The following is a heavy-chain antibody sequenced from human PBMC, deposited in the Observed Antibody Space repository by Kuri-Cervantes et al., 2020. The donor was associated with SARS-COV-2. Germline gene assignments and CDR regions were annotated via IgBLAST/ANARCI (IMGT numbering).Heavy chain of an antibody. CDR2: INSDGSST. Sequence: GESLKISCAASGFTFSSYWMHWVRQAPGKGLVWVSRINSDGSSTSYADSVKGRLTISRDNAKNTLYLQMNSLRAEDTAVYYCATQGTIYYYDTLWGQGTLVTVSS. V-gene: IGHV3-74*01. CDR3: ATQGTIYYYDTL. CDR1: GFTFSSYW. J-gene: IGHJ4*02. D-gene: IGHD3-22*01.